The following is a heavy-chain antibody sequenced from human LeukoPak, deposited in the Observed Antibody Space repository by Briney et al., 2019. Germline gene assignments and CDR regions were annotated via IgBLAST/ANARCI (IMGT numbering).Heavy chain of an antibody. CDR3: ARDGGWLQYIDY. D-gene: IGHD5-24*01. CDR1: GFTFSSYW. CDR2: IKSDGRST. J-gene: IGHJ4*02. V-gene: IGHV3-74*01. Sequence: PGGSLRLSCAASGFTFSSYWMHWVRQAPGKGLVWVSRIKSDGRSTKYADSVKVRFPISRDNAKTTLYLQMNSLRAEDTAVYYCARDGGWLQYIDYWGQGTLVTVSS.